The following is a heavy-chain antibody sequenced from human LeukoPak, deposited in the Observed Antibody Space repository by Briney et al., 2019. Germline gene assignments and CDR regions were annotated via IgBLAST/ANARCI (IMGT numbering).Heavy chain of an antibody. J-gene: IGHJ4*02. CDR2: IYTSGST. Sequence: SETLSLTCTVSGGSISSYYWSWIRQPAGKGLEWIGRIYTSGSTNYNPSLKSRVTMSVDTSKNQFSLKLSSVTAADTAVYYCARDRYYYDSSGSALDYWGQGTLVTVSS. CDR1: GGSISSYY. D-gene: IGHD3-22*01. V-gene: IGHV4-4*07. CDR3: ARDRYYYDSSGSALDY.